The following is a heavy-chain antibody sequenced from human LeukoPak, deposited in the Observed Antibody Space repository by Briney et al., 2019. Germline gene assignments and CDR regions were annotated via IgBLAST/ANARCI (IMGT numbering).Heavy chain of an antibody. D-gene: IGHD6-13*01. CDR3: ARRRAAAGPFDY. J-gene: IGHJ4*02. Sequence: SETLSLTCAVSGGSISNSGYYWAWIRQPPGKGLEYIGNIHYSDSALYNPSLQSRATILVDTSKNQFSLRLSSVTAADTAVYYCARRRAAAGPFDYWGQGTLVTVSS. V-gene: IGHV4-39*01. CDR2: IHYSDSA. CDR1: GGSISNSGYY.